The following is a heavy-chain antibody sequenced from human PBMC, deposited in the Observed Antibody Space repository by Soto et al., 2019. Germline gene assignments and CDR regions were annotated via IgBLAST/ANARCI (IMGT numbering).Heavy chain of an antibody. D-gene: IGHD6-19*01. CDR2: TSYDGSSG. CDR1: GFTFSSSG. J-gene: IGHJ4*02. Sequence: QVQLVESGGGVVQPGRSLRLSCAASGFTFSSSGMHWVRQAPGKGLEWVAVTSYDGSSGYYADSVRGRFTISRDNSKNTLYLQMNSLRAEDTAVYYCAKSPPAVAGYFDCWGQVTLGTVSS. CDR3: AKSPPAVAGYFDC. V-gene: IGHV3-30*18.